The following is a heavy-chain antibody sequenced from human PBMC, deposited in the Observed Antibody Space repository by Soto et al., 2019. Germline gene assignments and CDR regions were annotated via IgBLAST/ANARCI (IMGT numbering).Heavy chain of an antibody. CDR3: ARDLSLWTEEYNWFDS. Sequence: ASVKVSCKASGGTFSSYAISWVRQAPGQGLEWMGGIIPIFGTANYAQKFQGRVTITADESTSTAYMELSSLRSEDTAVYYCARDLSLWTEEYNWFDSWGQGTLVTVSS. V-gene: IGHV1-69*13. J-gene: IGHJ5*01. D-gene: IGHD3-10*01. CDR1: GGTFSSYA. CDR2: IIPIFGTA.